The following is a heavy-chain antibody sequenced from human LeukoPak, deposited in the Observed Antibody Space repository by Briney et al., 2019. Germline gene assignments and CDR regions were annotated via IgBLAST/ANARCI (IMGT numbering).Heavy chain of an antibody. D-gene: IGHD3-3*01. CDR3: ARDARPRITIFGVVIIRTPFDY. CDR1: GFTFSSYT. J-gene: IGHJ4*02. Sequence: GGSLRLSCAASGFTFSSYTMNWVRQAPGKGLEWVSAISGSGGSTYYADSVKGRFTISRDNSKNTLYLQMNSLRAEDTAVYYCARDARPRITIFGVVIIRTPFDYWGQGTLVTVSS. CDR2: ISGSGGST. V-gene: IGHV3-23*01.